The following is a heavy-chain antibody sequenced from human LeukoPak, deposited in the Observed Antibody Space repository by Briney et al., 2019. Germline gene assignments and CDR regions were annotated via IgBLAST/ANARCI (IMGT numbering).Heavy chain of an antibody. V-gene: IGHV3-33*06. CDR3: AKGYSSSLSWFDP. CDR2: IWYDGSNK. CDR1: GFTFSSYG. J-gene: IGHJ5*02. D-gene: IGHD6-13*01. Sequence: HPGGSLRLSCAASGFTFSSYGMHWVRQAPGKGLEWVAVIWYDGSNKYYADSVKGRFTIPRDNSKNTLYLQMNSLRAEDTAVYYCAKGYSSSLSWFDPWGQGTLVTVSS.